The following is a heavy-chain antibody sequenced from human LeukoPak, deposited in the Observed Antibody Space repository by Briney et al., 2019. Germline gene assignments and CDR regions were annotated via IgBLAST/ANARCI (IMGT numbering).Heavy chain of an antibody. V-gene: IGHV3-64D*06. CDR2: ISSDGGTT. CDR1: GFTFSTYA. Sequence: GGSLRLSCSASGFTFSTYAMHWVSQAPGKGLQSVSAISSDGGTTYYADSVKGRFSISRDNSRNTLFLQMSSLRPEDTAVYYCVKTAMVLGSRAFDIWGQGTVVTVSS. CDR3: VKTAMVLGSRAFDI. J-gene: IGHJ3*02. D-gene: IGHD2-21*02.